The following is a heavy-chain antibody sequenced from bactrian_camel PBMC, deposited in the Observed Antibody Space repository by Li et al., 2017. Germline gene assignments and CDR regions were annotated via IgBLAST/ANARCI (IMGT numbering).Heavy chain of an antibody. D-gene: IGHD2*01. Sequence: QLVESGGGSVQAGGSLRLSCAASGNLPIRYCLAWFRQNLGKEREGVATLLTSDGHAYYADSVKGRFFISRDSAENTVYLQMNSLKPEDTAMYYCAVDCYYADGSWIGEFGSWGQGTQVTVS. CDR1: GNLPIRYC. CDR3: AVDCYYADGSWIGEFGS. CDR2: LLTSDGHA. J-gene: IGHJ6*01. V-gene: IGHV3S25*01.